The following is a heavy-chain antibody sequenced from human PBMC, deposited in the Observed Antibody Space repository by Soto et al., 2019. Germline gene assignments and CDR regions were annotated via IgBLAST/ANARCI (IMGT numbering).Heavy chain of an antibody. CDR2: IYYSGET. J-gene: IGHJ6*02. D-gene: IGHD3-10*01. V-gene: IGHV4-59*01. CDR3: ARDQGGEFLKGSGMDV. Sequence: QVQLQESGPGLVKPSETLSLTCTVSGDSISRYYWSWIRLSPGKGLEWIGYIYYSGETNYNPSVKSRVTISVDRTKNQFSRKLSSVTAADTDVYYCARDQGGEFLKGSGMDVWGQGTTVTVSS. CDR1: GDSISRYY.